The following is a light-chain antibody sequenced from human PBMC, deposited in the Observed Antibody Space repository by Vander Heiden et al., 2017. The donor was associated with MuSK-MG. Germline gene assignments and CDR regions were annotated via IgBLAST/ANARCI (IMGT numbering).Light chain of an antibody. CDR1: QDINKY. CDR3: QHDENLPLT. V-gene: IGKV1-33*01. J-gene: IGKJ4*01. CDR2: DAS. Sequence: DIQMTQSPSSLSASVGDTVTITCQANQDINKYLNWFQQKLGEAPKLLIYDASNLETGVPSRLSGSGSGTDFTFTISRLQPEDFATYYCQHDENLPLTFGGGTSVEIK.